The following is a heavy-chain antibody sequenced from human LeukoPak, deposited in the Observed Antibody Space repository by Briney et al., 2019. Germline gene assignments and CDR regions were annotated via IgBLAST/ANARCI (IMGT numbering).Heavy chain of an antibody. Sequence: ASVKVSCKASGYTFTSYYIHWVRQAPGQGLEWMGWINPNSGGTNYAQKFQGRVTMTRDTPISTAYMELSRLRSDDTAVYYCASSSAGSYYYYYMDVWGKGTTVTVSS. J-gene: IGHJ6*03. D-gene: IGHD3-10*01. CDR1: GYTFTSYY. V-gene: IGHV1-2*02. CDR3: ASSSAGSYYYYYMDV. CDR2: INPNSGGT.